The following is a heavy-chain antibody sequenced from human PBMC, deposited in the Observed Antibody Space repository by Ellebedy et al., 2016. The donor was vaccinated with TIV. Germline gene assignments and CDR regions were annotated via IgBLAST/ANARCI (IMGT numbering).Heavy chain of an antibody. CDR1: GGSISRYY. CDR2: IYYSGST. CDR3: ARQKREGGAYCGGDCPSAFDI. V-gene: IGHV4-59*08. J-gene: IGHJ3*02. D-gene: IGHD2-21*02. Sequence: MPSETLSLTCTVSGGSISRYYWSWIRQHPGKGLEWIGYIYYSGSTNYNPSLKSRVTISVDTSKNQFSLKLSSVTAADTAVYYCARQKREGGAYCGGDCPSAFDIWGQGTMVTVSS.